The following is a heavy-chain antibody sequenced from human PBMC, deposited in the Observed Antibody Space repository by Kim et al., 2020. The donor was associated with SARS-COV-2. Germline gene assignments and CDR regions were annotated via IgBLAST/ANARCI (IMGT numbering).Heavy chain of an antibody. CDR3: AKMEGAGN. J-gene: IGHJ4*02. V-gene: IGHV3-9*01. D-gene: IGHD1-26*01. CDR2: ISWNSGSI. Sequence: GGSLRLSCAASGFTFDDYAMHWVRQAPGKGLEWVSGISWNSGSIGYADSVKGRFTISRDNAKNSLYLQMNSLRAEDTALYYCAKMEGAGNWGQGTLVTVSS. CDR1: GFTFDDYA.